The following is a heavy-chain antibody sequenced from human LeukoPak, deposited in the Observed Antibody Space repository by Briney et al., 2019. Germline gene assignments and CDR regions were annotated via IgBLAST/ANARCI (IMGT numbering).Heavy chain of an antibody. CDR1: GGSISSGGYS. J-gene: IGHJ6*02. V-gene: IGHV4-30-2*01. Sequence: SQTLSLTCAVSGGSISSGGYSWSWIRQPPGKGLEWIGYIYHSGSTYYNPSLKSRVTISVDRSKNQFSLKLSSVTAADTAVYYCAMVTGYYYYGMDVWGQGTTVTASS. CDR2: IYHSGST. CDR3: AMVTGYYYYGMDV. D-gene: IGHD5-18*01.